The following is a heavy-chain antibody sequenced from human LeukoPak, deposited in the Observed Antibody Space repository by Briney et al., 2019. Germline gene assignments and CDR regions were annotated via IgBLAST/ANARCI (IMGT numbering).Heavy chain of an antibody. CDR3: ASGGPYYYGSGSYPH. Sequence: SETLSLTCTVSGGSVSSGSYYWSWIRQPQGKGLEGIGYIYDRGSTNYNPSLKIRVTISVDTSKNQFSLKLSSVTAADTAVYYCASGGPYYYGSGSYPHWGQGTLVTVSS. V-gene: IGHV4-61*01. CDR2: IYDRGST. CDR1: GGSVSSGSYY. J-gene: IGHJ4*02. D-gene: IGHD3-10*01.